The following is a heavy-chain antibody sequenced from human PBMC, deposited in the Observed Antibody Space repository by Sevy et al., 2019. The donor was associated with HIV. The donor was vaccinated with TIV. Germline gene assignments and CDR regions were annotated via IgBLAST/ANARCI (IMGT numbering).Heavy chain of an antibody. D-gene: IGHD3-10*01. V-gene: IGHV3-30-3*01. CDR3: AREEGTMVRGVSSPWAQPDYYYYGMDV. Sequence: GGSLRLSCAASGFTFSSYAMHWVRQAPGKGLEWVAVISYDGSNKYYADSVKGRFTISRDNSKNTLYLQMNSLRAEDTAVYYCAREEGTMVRGVSSPWAQPDYYYYGMDVWGQGTTVTVSS. J-gene: IGHJ6*02. CDR2: ISYDGSNK. CDR1: GFTFSSYA.